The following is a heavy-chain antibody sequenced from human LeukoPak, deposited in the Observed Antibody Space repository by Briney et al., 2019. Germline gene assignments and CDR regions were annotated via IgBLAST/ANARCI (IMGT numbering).Heavy chain of an antibody. Sequence: PSETLSLTCTVSGGSISSYYWSWIRQPPGKGLEWIGYIYYSGSTNYNPSLKSRVTISVDTSKNQFSLKLSSVTAADTAVYYCARVGPSSPRYYSYGMDVWGQGTTVTVSS. CDR3: ARVGPSSPRYYSYGMDV. V-gene: IGHV4-59*08. D-gene: IGHD6-19*01. J-gene: IGHJ6*02. CDR1: GGSISSYY. CDR2: IYYSGST.